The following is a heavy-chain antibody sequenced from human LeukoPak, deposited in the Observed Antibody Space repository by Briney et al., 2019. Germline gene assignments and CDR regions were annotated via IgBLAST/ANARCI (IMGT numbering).Heavy chain of an antibody. J-gene: IGHJ4*02. CDR2: INPNSGGT. CDR3: ARDPIAYDSSGYYF. V-gene: IGHV1-2*02. Sequence: ASVKVSCKASGYTFTGYYMHWVRQAPGQGLEWMGWINPNSGGTNYAQKFQGRVTMTRDTSISTAYTDLSRLSSDDTAVYYCARDPIAYDSSGYYFWGQGTLVTVSS. CDR1: GYTFTGYY. D-gene: IGHD3-22*01.